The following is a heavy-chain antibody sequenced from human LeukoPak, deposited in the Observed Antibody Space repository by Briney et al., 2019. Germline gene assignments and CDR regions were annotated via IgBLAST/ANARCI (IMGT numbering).Heavy chain of an antibody. J-gene: IGHJ4*02. CDR3: ARLLRVEGGLYFDY. CDR2: INPNSGGT. V-gene: IGHV1-2*06. CDR1: GYTFTGYY. Sequence: EASVKVSCKASGYTFTGYYTHWVRQAPGQGLEWMGRINPNSGGTNYAQRFQGRVTMTRDTSISTAYMELSRLRSDDTAVYYCARLLRVEGGLYFDYWGQGTLVTVSS. D-gene: IGHD3-10*01.